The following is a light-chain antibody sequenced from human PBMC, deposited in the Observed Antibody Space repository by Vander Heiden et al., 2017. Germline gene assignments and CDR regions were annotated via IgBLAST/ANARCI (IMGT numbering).Light chain of an antibody. CDR3: QQRTNWPPFT. Sequence: EIVLTQSPATLSLSPGERATLSCRASQSVSSYLAWYQQKPGQAPRLLIYDASNRATGIPARFSGSGSGTDFTLTISSLEPGDFAVYYCQQRTNWPPFTFGPGTKVDI. CDR1: QSVSSY. J-gene: IGKJ3*01. CDR2: DAS. V-gene: IGKV3-11*01.